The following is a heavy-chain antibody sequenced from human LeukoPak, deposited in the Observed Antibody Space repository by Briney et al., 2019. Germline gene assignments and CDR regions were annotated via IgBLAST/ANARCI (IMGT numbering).Heavy chain of an antibody. CDR3: TTDSQGYSYGRGVFDY. D-gene: IGHD5-18*01. Sequence: PGGSLRLSCAASGFTFSNAWMSWVRQAPGKGLEWVGRIKSKTDGGTTDYAAAVKGRFTISRDDSKNTLYLQMNSLKTEDTAVYYCTTDSQGYSYGRGVFDYWGQGTLVTVSS. CDR2: IKSKTDGGTT. V-gene: IGHV3-15*01. J-gene: IGHJ4*02. CDR1: GFTFSNAW.